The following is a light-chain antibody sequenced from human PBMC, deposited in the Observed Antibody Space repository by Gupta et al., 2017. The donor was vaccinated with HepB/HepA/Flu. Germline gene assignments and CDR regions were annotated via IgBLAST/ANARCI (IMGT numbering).Light chain of an antibody. CDR1: QSLLYSPNKKNF. Sequence: GERATINCKSSQSLLYSPNKKNFLAWYQQKPGHPPKLLIHWASTRESGVPDLFSGSGSVTDFTLTISSLQAEDVAVYFCQQYHVSPWTFGQGTKVEIK. CDR2: WAS. J-gene: IGKJ1*01. V-gene: IGKV4-1*01. CDR3: QQYHVSPWT.